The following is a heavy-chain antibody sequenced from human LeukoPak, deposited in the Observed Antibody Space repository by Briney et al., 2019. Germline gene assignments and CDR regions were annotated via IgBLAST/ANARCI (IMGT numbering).Heavy chain of an antibody. CDR2: IYHSGST. J-gene: IGHJ4*02. Sequence: SETLSLTCAVSGGSISSGGYSWSWIRQPPGKGLEWIGYIYHSGSTYYNPSLKSRVTISVDRSKNQFSLKLSSVTAADTAVYYCARWLYSSSTYYFDYWGQGTLVTVSS. CDR1: GGSISSGGYS. CDR3: ARWLYSSSTYYFDY. D-gene: IGHD6-13*01. V-gene: IGHV4-30-2*01.